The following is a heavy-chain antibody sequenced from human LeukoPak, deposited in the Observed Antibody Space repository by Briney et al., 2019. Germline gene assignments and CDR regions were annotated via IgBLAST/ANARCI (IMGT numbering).Heavy chain of an antibody. CDR2: ISSSSSYI. CDR1: GFTFSSYS. V-gene: IGHV3-21*01. J-gene: IGHJ4*02. D-gene: IGHD6-6*01. Sequence: GGSLRLSCAASGFTFSSYSMNWVRQAPGKGLEWVSSISSSSSYIYYADSVKGRFTISRDNAKNSLYLQMNSLRAEDTAVYYCARGEWSSSPFDSWGQGTLVTVSS. CDR3: ARGEWSSSPFDS.